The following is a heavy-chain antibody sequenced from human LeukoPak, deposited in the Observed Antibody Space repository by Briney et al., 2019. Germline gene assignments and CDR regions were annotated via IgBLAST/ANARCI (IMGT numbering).Heavy chain of an antibody. V-gene: IGHV3-30*18. Sequence: PGGSLRLSCAASGFTFSSYGIHWVRETAGKGLEWVAVISYDGSGKFYADSVKGRFTISRDNSKNTVYLQMNTLRAEDTAVYYCAKDVSRGGGSSPWGQGTLVTVSS. CDR3: AKDVSRGGGSSP. CDR1: GFTFSSYG. D-gene: IGHD2-15*01. CDR2: ISYDGSGK. J-gene: IGHJ5*02.